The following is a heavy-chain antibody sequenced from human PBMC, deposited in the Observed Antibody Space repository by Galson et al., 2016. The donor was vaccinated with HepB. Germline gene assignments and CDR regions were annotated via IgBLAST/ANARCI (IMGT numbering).Heavy chain of an antibody. Sequence: SVKVSCKASGYSFISYEIHWLRQASGQGLEWMGWMSPNSGKAFYAESFQGRITMTRDTALGIAFMELGSLTSDDTAVYFCARGRGTSWVRFDHWGQGTLVTVSS. V-gene: IGHV1-8*01. CDR1: GYSFISYE. J-gene: IGHJ4*02. CDR3: ARGRGTSWVRFDH. CDR2: MSPNSGKA. D-gene: IGHD2-2*01.